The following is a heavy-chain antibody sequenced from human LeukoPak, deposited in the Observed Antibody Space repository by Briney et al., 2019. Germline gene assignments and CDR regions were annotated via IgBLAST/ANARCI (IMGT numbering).Heavy chain of an antibody. J-gene: IGHJ4*02. Sequence: GGSLRLSCAASGFTFSSYAMHWVRQAPGKGLEWVAVISYDGSNKYYADSVKGRFTISRDNSKNTLYLQMNSLRAEDTAVYYCAKDRIMITFGGVIGIFDYWGQGALVTVSS. CDR1: GFTFSSYA. CDR2: ISYDGSNK. V-gene: IGHV3-30-3*01. D-gene: IGHD3-16*02. CDR3: AKDRIMITFGGVIGIFDY.